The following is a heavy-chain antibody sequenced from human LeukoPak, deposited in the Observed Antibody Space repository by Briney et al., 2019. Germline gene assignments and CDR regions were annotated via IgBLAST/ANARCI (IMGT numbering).Heavy chain of an antibody. D-gene: IGHD2-15*01. CDR1: GGSLNSHN. CDR2: IYYSGST. CDR3: ARGQYCGNF. J-gene: IGHJ4*02. Sequence: SETLSLTCTVPGGSLNSHNWSWIRQPPGKGLEWIGFIYYSGSTNYNPSLKSRVTISIDSSKNQFSLNLSSVTAADTAVYYCARGQYCGNFWGQGTLVTVSS. V-gene: IGHV4-59*11.